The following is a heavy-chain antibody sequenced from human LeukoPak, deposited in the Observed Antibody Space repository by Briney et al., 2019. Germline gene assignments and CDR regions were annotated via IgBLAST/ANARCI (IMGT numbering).Heavy chain of an antibody. V-gene: IGHV3-23*01. Sequence: GGSLRLSCTASGFTLTNLAMTCVRQAPGKGLEWVSGISSSGGDTYHADSVKGRFTISRDNSKNTLYLQMNSLRAEDTAVYYCARDRSDVLLWFGEGLDAFDIWGQGTMVTVSS. D-gene: IGHD3-10*01. CDR3: ARDRSDVLLWFGEGLDAFDI. CDR2: ISSSGGDT. J-gene: IGHJ3*02. CDR1: GFTLTNLA.